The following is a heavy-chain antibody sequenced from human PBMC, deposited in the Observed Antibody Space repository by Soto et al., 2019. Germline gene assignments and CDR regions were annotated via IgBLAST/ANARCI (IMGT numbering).Heavy chain of an antibody. CDR3: ARRVILTGYYPAASMDV. J-gene: IGHJ6*02. Sequence: PGESLKISCKGSGYSFTSYWISWVRQIPGKGLEWMGRIDPSDSYTNYSPSFQGHVTISADKSISTAYLRWGSLKASDTAMYYCARRVILTGYYPAASMDVWGQGTTVTGSS. CDR2: IDPSDSYT. D-gene: IGHD3-9*01. V-gene: IGHV5-10-1*01. CDR1: GYSFTSYW.